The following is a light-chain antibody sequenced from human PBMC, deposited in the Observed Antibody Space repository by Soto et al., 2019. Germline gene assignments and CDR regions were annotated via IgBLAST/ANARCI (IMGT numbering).Light chain of an antibody. CDR1: QSISSS. CDR3: QQYNNWWT. J-gene: IGKJ1*01. CDR2: GAS. Sequence: EIVMTKSPVTLSMSPGERATLSCRAGQSISSSLAWYQQKPGQPPRLLIYGASTRATGIPARFTGSGSGTEFTLTISSLQFDDSAVYYCQQYNNWWTFGQGTMVDIK. V-gene: IGKV3-15*01.